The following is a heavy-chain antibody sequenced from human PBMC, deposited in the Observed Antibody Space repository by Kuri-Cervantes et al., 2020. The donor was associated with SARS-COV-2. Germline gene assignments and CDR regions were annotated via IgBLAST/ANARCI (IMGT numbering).Heavy chain of an antibody. J-gene: IGHJ6*02. CDR3: AKAYDPYGMDV. V-gene: IGHV3-30*18. CDR1: GFTFSSYG. Sequence: GESLKISCAASGFTFSSYGMHWVRQAPGKGLEWVAVISYDGSNKYYADSVKGRFTISRDNSKNTLYLQMNSLRAEYTAVYYCAKAYDPYGMDVWGQGTTVTVSS. CDR2: ISYDGSNK. D-gene: IGHD5-12*01.